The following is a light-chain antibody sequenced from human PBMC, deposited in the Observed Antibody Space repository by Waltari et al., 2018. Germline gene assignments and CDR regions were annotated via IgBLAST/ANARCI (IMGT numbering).Light chain of an antibody. V-gene: IGLV2-14*01. CDR2: EVS. CDR3: SSYTSSSTLV. Sequence: QSALTQPASASGSPGPSITLSCPGTRSDVGGYNYVSWYQQHPGKAPKLMIYEVSNRPSGVSNRFSGSKSGNTASLTISGLQAEDEADYYCSSYTSSSTLVFGTGTKVTVL. CDR1: RSDVGGYNY. J-gene: IGLJ1*01.